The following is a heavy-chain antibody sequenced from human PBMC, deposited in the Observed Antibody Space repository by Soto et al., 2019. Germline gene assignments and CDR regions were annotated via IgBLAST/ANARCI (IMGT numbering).Heavy chain of an antibody. CDR1: GFTFSDYY. V-gene: IGHV3-11*05. D-gene: IGHD6-13*01. CDR2: ISSRTSHT. Sequence: QVQLVESGGGLVKPGGSLRLSCAVSGFTFSDYYMTWIRQAPGKGLEWVSYISSRTSHTNYADSVKGRFTISRDNAKNSLFQQMNSLRAADTAMSYCASVRGAAADDFDSWGQGTLVTVSS. J-gene: IGHJ4*02. CDR3: ASVRGAAADDFDS.